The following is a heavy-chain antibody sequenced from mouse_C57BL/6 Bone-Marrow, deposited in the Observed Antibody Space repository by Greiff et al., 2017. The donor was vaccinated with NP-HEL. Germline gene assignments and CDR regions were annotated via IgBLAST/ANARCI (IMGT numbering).Heavy chain of an antibody. Sequence: VKLQQPGAELVKPGASVKVSCKASGYTFTSYWMHWVKQRPGQGLEWIGRIHPSDSDTNYNQKFKGKATLTVDKSSSTAYMQLSSLTSEDSAVYYCAMGAIVISPYYYAMDYWGQGTSVTVSS. J-gene: IGHJ4*01. CDR2: IHPSDSDT. D-gene: IGHD2-5*01. CDR3: AMGAIVISPYYYAMDY. V-gene: IGHV1-74*01. CDR1: GYTFTSYW.